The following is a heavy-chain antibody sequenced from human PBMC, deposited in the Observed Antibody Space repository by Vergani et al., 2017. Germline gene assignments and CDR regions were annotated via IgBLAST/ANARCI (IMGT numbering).Heavy chain of an antibody. D-gene: IGHD2-21*01. Sequence: QVQLVQSGAEVKKPGASVKVSCKPSGYTFTAFYIHWVRQAPGQGLEWMGRINPESGDTEYAEKFQGRVTMTRDTSITTAYLELNSLRSDDAAIYYCARNLVAFCGGGSCYSTDYWGQGTLVTVSS. CDR3: ARNLVAFCGGGSCYSTDY. CDR1: GYTFTAFY. V-gene: IGHV1-2*06. CDR2: INPESGDT. J-gene: IGHJ4*02.